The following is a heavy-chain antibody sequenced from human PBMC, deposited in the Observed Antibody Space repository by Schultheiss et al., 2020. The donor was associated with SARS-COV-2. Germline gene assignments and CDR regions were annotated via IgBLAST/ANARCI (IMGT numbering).Heavy chain of an antibody. D-gene: IGHD1-7*01. CDR2: IYYSGST. CDR3: ARGPGRELLTRDAFDI. J-gene: IGHJ3*02. Sequence: LRLSCAASGFTFSSYAMSWVRQHPGKGLEWIGYIYYSGSTYYNPSLESRVTISVDTSKNQFSLQLSSVTAADTAVYYCARGPGRELLTRDAFDIWGQGTMVTVSS. CDR1: GFTFSSYA. V-gene: IGHV4-31*02.